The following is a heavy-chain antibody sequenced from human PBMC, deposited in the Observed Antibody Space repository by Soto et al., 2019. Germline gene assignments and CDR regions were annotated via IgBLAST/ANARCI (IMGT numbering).Heavy chain of an antibody. D-gene: IGHD4-17*01. Sequence: SVKVSCKAPGGTFSSYAISWVRQAPGQGLEWMGGIIPIFGTANYAQKFQGRVTITADESTSTAYMELSSLRSEDTAVYYCARVDYGDYPEYYGMDVWGQGTTVTVSS. CDR2: IIPIFGTA. CDR1: GGTFSSYA. V-gene: IGHV1-69*13. CDR3: ARVDYGDYPEYYGMDV. J-gene: IGHJ6*02.